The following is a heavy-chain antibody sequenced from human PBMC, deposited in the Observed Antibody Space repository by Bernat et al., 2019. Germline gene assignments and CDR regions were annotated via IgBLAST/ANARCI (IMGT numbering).Heavy chain of an antibody. D-gene: IGHD6-19*01. Sequence: QVQLQESGPGLVKPSETLSLTCTVSGGSISSYYWSWIRQTPGKGLEWIGYIHYSGSTNYNPSLKSRVTISVDTSKNQFSLKLNSVTAADTAVYYCAGGQWLRDDAFDVWGQGTMITVSS. CDR3: AGGQWLRDDAFDV. J-gene: IGHJ3*01. V-gene: IGHV4-59*01. CDR2: IHYSGST. CDR1: GGSISSYY.